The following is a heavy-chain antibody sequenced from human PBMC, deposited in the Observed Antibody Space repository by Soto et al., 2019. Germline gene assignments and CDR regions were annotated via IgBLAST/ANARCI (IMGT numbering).Heavy chain of an antibody. D-gene: IGHD6-19*01. Sequence: PSETLSLTCTVSGGSISSYYWSWIRQPPGKGLEWIGYIYYSGSTNYNPSLKSRVTISVDTSKNQFSLKLSSVTAADTAVYYCARASPYSSGWDNWFDPWGPGTLVTVSS. CDR1: GGSISSYY. V-gene: IGHV4-59*01. CDR2: IYYSGST. CDR3: ARASPYSSGWDNWFDP. J-gene: IGHJ5*02.